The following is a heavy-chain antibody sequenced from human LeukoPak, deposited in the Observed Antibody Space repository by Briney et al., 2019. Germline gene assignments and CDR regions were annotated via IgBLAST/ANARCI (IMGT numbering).Heavy chain of an antibody. J-gene: IGHJ3*02. D-gene: IGHD7-27*01. CDR2: IYFSART. CDR1: GGSISSYY. Sequence: PSETLSLTCTVAGGSISSYYWSWIRQPPGNGREWIGYIYFSARTNYSASLKSRVTISVDTSKNHFSLKLSSVTAADTAVYYCAGHGDQDAFDIWGQGTMVTV. CDR3: AGHGDQDAFDI. V-gene: IGHV4-59*01.